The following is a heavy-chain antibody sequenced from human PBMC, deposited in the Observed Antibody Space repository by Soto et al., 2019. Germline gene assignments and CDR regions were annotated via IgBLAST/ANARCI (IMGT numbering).Heavy chain of an antibody. CDR2: IIATGGGT. Sequence: GDSLRLACATSVFKFSSCSMSWVRQAPGKGLEFVSLIIATGGGTYYADSVKGRFTISRDNSDNTLYLQVHSLRAEDTAVYYCAKDRRAGGNSAFYFDFWGQGDQVTVSS. CDR3: AKDRRAGGNSAFYFDF. D-gene: IGHD3-16*01. J-gene: IGHJ5*01. CDR1: VFKFSSCS. V-gene: IGHV3-23*01.